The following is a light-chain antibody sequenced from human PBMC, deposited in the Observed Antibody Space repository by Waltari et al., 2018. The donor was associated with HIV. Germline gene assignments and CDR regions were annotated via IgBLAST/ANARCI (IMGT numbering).Light chain of an antibody. J-gene: IGKJ4*01. Sequence: EVVMTQSPASLSVSPGERVTLSCRASQSVSNNVAWYQQRPGQAPRLLIYGPSSRAPGIPDRFSGSGSGTDFTLTISRLEPEDFAVYYCQQYGRSPLTFGGGTKVEIK. V-gene: IGKV3-20*01. CDR1: QSVSNN. CDR2: GPS. CDR3: QQYGRSPLT.